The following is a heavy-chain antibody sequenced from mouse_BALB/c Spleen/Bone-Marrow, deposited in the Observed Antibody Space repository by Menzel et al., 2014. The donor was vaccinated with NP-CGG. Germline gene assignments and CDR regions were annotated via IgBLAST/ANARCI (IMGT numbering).Heavy chain of an antibody. CDR1: GFSVISYG. V-gene: IGHV2-4*02. CDR2: IWSGGST. Sequence: QVQLKQSGPGLVQPSQSLFITCTVSGFSVISYGVHWVRQPPGKVLEWLGVIWSGGSTDYNAAFISRLSISKDNSKSQVFFKMNSLQADDTAIYYCARNDYGNPHYAMDYWGQGTSVTVSS. D-gene: IGHD2-1*01. J-gene: IGHJ4*01. CDR3: ARNDYGNPHYAMDY.